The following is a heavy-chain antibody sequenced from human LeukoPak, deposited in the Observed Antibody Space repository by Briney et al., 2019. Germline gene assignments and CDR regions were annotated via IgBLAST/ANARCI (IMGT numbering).Heavy chain of an antibody. CDR2: INHSGST. CDR3: ANIVAAAGHFDY. V-gene: IGHV4-34*01. CDR1: GGSFSGYY. J-gene: IGHJ4*02. Sequence: SETLSLTCAVYGGSFSGYYWSWIRQPPGKGREWIGEINHSGSTNYNPSLKSRVTISVDTSKNQFSLKLSSVTAADTAVYYCANIVAAAGHFDYWGQGTLVTVSS. D-gene: IGHD6-13*01.